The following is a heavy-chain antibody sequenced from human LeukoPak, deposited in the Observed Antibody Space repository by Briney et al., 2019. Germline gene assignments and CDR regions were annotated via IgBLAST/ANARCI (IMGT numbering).Heavy chain of an antibody. V-gene: IGHV4-38-2*01. CDR2: IYHSGSP. CDR1: GYSISSGYY. D-gene: IGHD3-3*01. Sequence: PSETLSLTCAVSGYSISSGYYWGCIRQPPGKGLEWIGSIYHSGSPYYNPSLKSRVTISVDTSKNQFSLKLSSVTAADTAVYYCARGAGDFWSGYLNFDYWGQASLVTVSS. J-gene: IGHJ4*02. CDR3: ARGAGDFWSGYLNFDY.